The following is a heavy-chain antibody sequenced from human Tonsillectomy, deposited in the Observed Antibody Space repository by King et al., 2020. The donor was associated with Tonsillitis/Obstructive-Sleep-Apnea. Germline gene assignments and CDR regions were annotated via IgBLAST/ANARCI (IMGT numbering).Heavy chain of an antibody. CDR1: GYTFTNYA. CDR2: VNTGNGNT. Sequence: VQLVQSGTEVKNPGASVKLSCKASGYTFTNYAIHWVRQAPGQRLEWMGWVNTGNGNTKYSQNFQGRVTITRDTSATTAYMELSSLGSEDTAVYYCARDPNSGFLNYWGQGTLVTVSS. D-gene: IGHD5-12*01. V-gene: IGHV1-3*04. J-gene: IGHJ4*02. CDR3: ARDPNSGFLNY.